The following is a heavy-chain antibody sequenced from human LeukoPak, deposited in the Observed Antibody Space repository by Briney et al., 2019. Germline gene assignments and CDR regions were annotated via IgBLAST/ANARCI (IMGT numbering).Heavy chain of an antibody. V-gene: IGHV1-69*06. Sequence: ASVKVSCKASGGTFSSYAISWVRQAPGQGLEWMGGVIPVFGTTNYAQKFQGRVTMTEDTSTDTAYMELSSLRSEDTAVYYCATAKYYDILTGSRPDYFDYWGQGTLVTVSS. J-gene: IGHJ4*02. CDR1: GGTFSSYA. CDR2: VIPVFGTT. D-gene: IGHD3-9*01. CDR3: ATAKYYDILTGSRPDYFDY.